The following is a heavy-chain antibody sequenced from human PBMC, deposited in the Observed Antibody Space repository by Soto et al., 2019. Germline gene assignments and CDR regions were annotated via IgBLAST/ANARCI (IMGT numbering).Heavy chain of an antibody. CDR1: GASIKSRNYF. J-gene: IGHJ4*02. V-gene: IGHV4-39*02. D-gene: IGHD2-15*01. Sequence: QLQLQETGPGLVKPSETLSLTCTVSGASIKSRNYFWGWIRQPPGKGLEFVGSIHSSGGTYYNPSLKNRVTVSVDLSNSHLSLSLKSLTATDTAVYYCGRLAEAATGHTDFDFWGQGTLVTVSS. CDR2: IHSSGGT. CDR3: GRLAEAATGHTDFDF.